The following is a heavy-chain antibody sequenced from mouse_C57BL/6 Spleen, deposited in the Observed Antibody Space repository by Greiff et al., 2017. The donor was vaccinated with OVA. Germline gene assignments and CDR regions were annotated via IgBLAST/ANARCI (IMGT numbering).Heavy chain of an antibody. Sequence: ESGPGLVKPSQSLSLTCSVPGYSITSGYYWNWIRQFPGNKLEWMGYISYDGSNNYNPSLKNRISITRDTSKNQFFLKLNSVTTEDTATYYCARGVTTGCAYWGQGTLVTVSA. J-gene: IGHJ3*01. CDR3: ARGVTTGCAY. V-gene: IGHV3-6*01. D-gene: IGHD1-1*01. CDR2: ISYDGSN. CDR1: GYSITSGYY.